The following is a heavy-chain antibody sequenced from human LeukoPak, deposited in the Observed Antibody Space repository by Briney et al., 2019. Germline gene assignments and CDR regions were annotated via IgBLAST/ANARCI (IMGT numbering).Heavy chain of an antibody. V-gene: IGHV3-30*18. D-gene: IGHD3-22*01. CDR2: VSYDGSSK. CDR1: GFTFSNYG. Sequence: GGSLRLSCTVSGFTFSNYGMHWVCQAPGKGLEWVAVVSYDGSSKYFADSVQGRFTISRDNSKNTLYLQMNSLRVDDTAVYYCAKATRYYYDSSCYLDYWGQGTLVTVSS. J-gene: IGHJ4*02. CDR3: AKATRYYYDSSCYLDY.